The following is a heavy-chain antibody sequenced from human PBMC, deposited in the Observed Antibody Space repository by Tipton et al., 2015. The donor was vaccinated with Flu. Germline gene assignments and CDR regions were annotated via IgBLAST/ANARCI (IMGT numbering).Heavy chain of an antibody. Sequence: TLSLTCTIFGGSVTSYYWSWIRQPPGKGLEWIGHIYYSGSTTYSPSLRGRVTISVDTSKSQFSLMLRSVTAADTAVYYCARLSYYDVDLKNFYFDYWGQGALVTVSS. CDR2: IYYSGST. CDR1: GGSVTSYY. D-gene: IGHD3-10*02. V-gene: IGHV4-59*08. CDR3: ARLSYYDVDLKNFYFDY. J-gene: IGHJ4*02.